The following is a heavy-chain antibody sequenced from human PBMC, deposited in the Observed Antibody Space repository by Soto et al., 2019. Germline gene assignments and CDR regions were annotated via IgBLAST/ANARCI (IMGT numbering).Heavy chain of an antibody. CDR2: FDPEDGET. D-gene: IGHD6-19*01. J-gene: IGHJ4*02. CDR3: ATDLMEQWLVW. Sequence: GASMKVSCKVSGYTLTELSMHWVRQAPGKGLEWMGGFDPEDGETIYEQKFQGRVTMTEDTSTDTAYMELSSLRSEDTAVYYCATDLMEQWLVWWGQGTLVTVSS. V-gene: IGHV1-24*01. CDR1: GYTLTELS.